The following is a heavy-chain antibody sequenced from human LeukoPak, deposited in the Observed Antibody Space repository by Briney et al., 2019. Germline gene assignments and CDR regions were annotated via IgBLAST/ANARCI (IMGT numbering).Heavy chain of an antibody. V-gene: IGHV4-34*01. CDR1: GGSFSGYY. CDR3: ARQVQYYDILTGYLYYYGMDV. D-gene: IGHD3-9*01. Sequence: PSETLSLTCAVYGGSFSGYYWSWLRQPPGKGLEWIGEINHSGSTNYNPSLESRVTISVDTSKNQFSLKLSSVTAADTAVYYCARQVQYYDILTGYLYYYGMDVWGQGTTVTVSS. J-gene: IGHJ6*02. CDR2: INHSGST.